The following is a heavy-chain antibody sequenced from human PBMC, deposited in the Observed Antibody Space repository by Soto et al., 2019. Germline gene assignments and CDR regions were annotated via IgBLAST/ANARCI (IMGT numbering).Heavy chain of an antibody. CDR1: GGSISSSSYY. CDR2: IYYSGST. D-gene: IGHD4-17*01. J-gene: IGHJ5*02. Sequence: QLQLQESGPGLVKPSETLSLTCTVSGGSISSSSYYWGWIRQPPGKGLEWIGSIYYSGSTYYNPSLKSRVTISVDTSKNQFSLKLSSVTAADTAVYYCARWWPMTTVVTGWFDPWGQGTLVTVSS. CDR3: ARWWPMTTVVTGWFDP. V-gene: IGHV4-39*01.